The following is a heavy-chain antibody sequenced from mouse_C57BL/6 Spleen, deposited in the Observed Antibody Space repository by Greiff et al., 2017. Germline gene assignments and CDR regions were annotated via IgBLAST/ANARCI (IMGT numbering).Heavy chain of an antibody. V-gene: IGHV5-17*01. J-gene: IGHJ3*01. CDR3: ARGNYGSPFAY. CDR2: ISSGSSTI. D-gene: IGHD1-1*01. Sequence: EVKLVESGGGLVKPGGSLKLSCAASGFTFSDYGMHWVHQAPEKGLEWVAYISSGSSTIYYADTVKGRFTISRDNAKNTLFLQMTSLRSEDTAMYYCARGNYGSPFAYWGQGTLVTVSA. CDR1: GFTFSDYG.